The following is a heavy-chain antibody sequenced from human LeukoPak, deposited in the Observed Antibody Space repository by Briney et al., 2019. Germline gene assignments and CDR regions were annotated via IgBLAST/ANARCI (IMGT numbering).Heavy chain of an antibody. CDR2: ISAYNGNT. CDR3: ARSLLYYYDSSGYPDF. CDR1: GYTFTSYG. V-gene: IGHV1-18*01. D-gene: IGHD3-22*01. J-gene: IGHJ4*02. Sequence: ASVKVSCKASGYTFTSYGISWVRQAPGQGLEWMGWISAYNGNTNYAQKLQGRVTMTTDTSTSTAYMELRSLRSDDTAVYYCARSLLYYYDSSGYPDFWGQGTLVTVSS.